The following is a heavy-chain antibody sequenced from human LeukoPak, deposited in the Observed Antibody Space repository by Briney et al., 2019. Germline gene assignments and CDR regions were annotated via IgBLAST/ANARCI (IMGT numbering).Heavy chain of an antibody. D-gene: IGHD4-23*01. CDR2: INHSGST. J-gene: IGHJ3*02. V-gene: IGHV4-34*01. CDR3: ARHRWELNAFDI. Sequence: KPSETLSLTCAVYGGSFSGYYWSWIRQPPGKGLEWIGEINHSGSTNYNPSLKSRVTISVDTSKNQFSLKLSSVTAADTAVYYCARHRWELNAFDIWGQGTMVTVSS. CDR1: GGSFSGYY.